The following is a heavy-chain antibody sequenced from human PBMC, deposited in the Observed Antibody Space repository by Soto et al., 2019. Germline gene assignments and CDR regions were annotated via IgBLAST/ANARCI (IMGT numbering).Heavy chain of an antibody. D-gene: IGHD2-15*01. V-gene: IGHV3-72*01. CDR3: ARDKGRSPLDY. CDR2: IRNKTHSYST. Sequence: GGSLRLSCAVSGFTFGDHYIDWVRQAPGKGLEWIGRIRNKTHSYSTAYAASVKGRLTLSRDDSKNSVYLQMNSLRAEDTAVYYCARDKGRSPLDYWGQGTLVTVSS. J-gene: IGHJ4*02. CDR1: GFTFGDHY.